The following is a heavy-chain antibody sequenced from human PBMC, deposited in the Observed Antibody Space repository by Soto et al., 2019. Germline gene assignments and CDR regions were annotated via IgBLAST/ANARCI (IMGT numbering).Heavy chain of an antibody. CDR2: ISSNGGST. V-gene: IGHV3-64*01. CDR1: GFTFSRYA. CDR3: ARGGRGYEFDC. D-gene: IGHD5-12*01. Sequence: EVQLVESGGGLVQPGGSLRLSCAASGFTFSRYAMYWVRQAPGKGLQYVSAISSNGGSTDYANSVKGRFTISRDTSKNTLYLQMGSLRAEDMAVYYCARGGRGYEFDCWGQGTLVTVSS. J-gene: IGHJ4*02.